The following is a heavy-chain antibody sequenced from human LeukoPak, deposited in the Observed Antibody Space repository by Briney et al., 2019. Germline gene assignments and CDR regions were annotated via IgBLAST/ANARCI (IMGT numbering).Heavy chain of an antibody. CDR2: VFYSGNS. CDR1: GGSISNSYYY. J-gene: IGHJ4*02. V-gene: IGHV4-39*01. Sequence: SETLSLTCTVSGGSISNSYYYWGWIRQLPGKGLEWIGTVFYSGNSYYNPSLKGRVTISVDTSQNQFSLTLRSVTAADTGVYYCARHIDSVRFFDFWGQGTLVTVSS. CDR3: ARHIDSVRFFDF. D-gene: IGHD4-17*01.